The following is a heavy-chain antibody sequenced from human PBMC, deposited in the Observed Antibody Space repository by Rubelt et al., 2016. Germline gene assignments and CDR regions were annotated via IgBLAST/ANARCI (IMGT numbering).Heavy chain of an antibody. Sequence: EVQLLESGGGLVQPGGSLRLSCAASGFTFSSYAMSWVRQAPGKGLEWVSTISDSGGSTFYADSVRGRFTISRDNSKNTLSLQMSSLGAEATAVYYCAKDTVLMAAAGRMDVWGQGTTVTVSS. CDR3: AKDTVLMAAAGRMDV. J-gene: IGHJ6*02. V-gene: IGHV3-23*01. CDR2: ISDSGGST. CDR1: GFTFSSYA. D-gene: IGHD6-13*01.